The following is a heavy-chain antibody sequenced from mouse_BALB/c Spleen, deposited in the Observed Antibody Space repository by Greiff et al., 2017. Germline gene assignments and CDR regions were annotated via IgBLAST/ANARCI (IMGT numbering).Heavy chain of an antibody. CDR3: ARSLPFAY. J-gene: IGHJ3*01. CDR2: NLPGSGST. Sequence: SGAELMKPGASVKISRKATGYTFSSYWIEWVKQRPGHGLEWIGENLPGSGSTNYNEKFKGKATFTADTSSNTAYMQLSSLTSEDSAVYYCARSLPFAYWGQGTLVTVSA. CDR1: GYTFSSYW. V-gene: IGHV1-9*01.